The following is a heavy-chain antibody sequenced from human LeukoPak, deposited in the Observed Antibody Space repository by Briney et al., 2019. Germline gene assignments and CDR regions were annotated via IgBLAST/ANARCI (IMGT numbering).Heavy chain of an antibody. J-gene: IGHJ6*02. D-gene: IGHD3-3*01. Sequence: GGSLRLSCAPSGSIFSSYSMKWVHQAPGKGLEWVSSISSSSSYIYYAASVKGRFTISRDNAKNSLYRQMNRLRAEDKAVYYCARDRQPHDFWSGYYYYGMDVWGQGTTVTVSS. V-gene: IGHV3-21*01. CDR3: ARDRQPHDFWSGYYYYGMDV. CDR1: GSIFSSYS. CDR2: ISSSSSYI.